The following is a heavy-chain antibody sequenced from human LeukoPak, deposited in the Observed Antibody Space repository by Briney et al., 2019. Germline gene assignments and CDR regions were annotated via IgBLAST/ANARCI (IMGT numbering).Heavy chain of an antibody. CDR3: ARYSGSYGYAFDL. Sequence: GGSLRLSCAASGFTVSSNYMSWVPQAPGKGPEWFSVIYSGGSTYYADSVKGRFIISRDNSKNTLYLQMNSLRAEDTAVYYCARYSGSYGYAFDLWGQGTMVTVSS. V-gene: IGHV3-66*01. J-gene: IGHJ3*01. CDR2: IYSGGST. CDR1: GFTVSSNY. D-gene: IGHD1-26*01.